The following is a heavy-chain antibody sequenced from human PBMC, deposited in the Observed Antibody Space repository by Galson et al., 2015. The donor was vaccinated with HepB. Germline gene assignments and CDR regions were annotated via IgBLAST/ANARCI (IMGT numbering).Heavy chain of an antibody. CDR3: ARRTGSYFDVTLGQFDY. D-gene: IGHD1-26*01. V-gene: IGHV3-7*01. Sequence: SLRLSCAASGFTFSSYWMSWVRQAPRKGLEWVASIKQNGNERYYVDSVKGRFTISRDNAKNSLYLQMSSLRAEDTAVYYCARRTGSYFDVTLGQFDYWGQGILVTVSS. CDR1: GFTFSSYW. J-gene: IGHJ4*02. CDR2: IKQNGNER.